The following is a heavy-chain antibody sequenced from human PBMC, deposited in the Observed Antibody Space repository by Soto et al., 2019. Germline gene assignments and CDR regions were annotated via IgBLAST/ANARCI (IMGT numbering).Heavy chain of an antibody. Sequence: HLQESGPRLVRPSETLSLTCNVSGSSISSYFRNWIRQPPGKGLEWIGCIYDSGSTNYNPSLKSRVTIILDTSKSHFSLKLTSVTAADTAMYYCVSSRSGIYGDAFDVWGQGTMVNVSS. CDR3: VSSRSGIYGDAFDV. V-gene: IGHV4-59*01. J-gene: IGHJ3*01. CDR1: GSSISSYF. D-gene: IGHD3-3*01. CDR2: IYDSGST.